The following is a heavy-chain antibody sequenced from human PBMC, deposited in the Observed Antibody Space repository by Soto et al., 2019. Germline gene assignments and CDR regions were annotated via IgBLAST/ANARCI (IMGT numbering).Heavy chain of an antibody. Sequence: SETLSLTCTVSGGSIRSSSYYWGWIRQPPGKGLEWIGYIHYSGSTDYNPSLKSRLTISVDTSKNQFSLKLTSVTAADTAVYYCARGGWSLDYWGQGMLVTVSS. CDR1: GGSIRSSSYY. J-gene: IGHJ4*02. V-gene: IGHV4-39*07. D-gene: IGHD2-15*01. CDR3: ARGGWSLDY. CDR2: IHYSGST.